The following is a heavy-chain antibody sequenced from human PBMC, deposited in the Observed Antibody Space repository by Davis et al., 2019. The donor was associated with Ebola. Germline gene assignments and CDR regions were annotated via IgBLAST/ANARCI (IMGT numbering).Heavy chain of an antibody. CDR1: GYTFTSYG. CDR2: ISAYNGNT. V-gene: IGHV1-18*01. CDR3: ARDVTAMVSLYYYGMDV. J-gene: IGHJ6*02. D-gene: IGHD5-18*01. Sequence: ASVKVSCKASGYTFTSYGISWVRQAPGQGLEWMGWISAYNGNTNYAQKLQGRVTMTTDTSTSTAHMELRSLRSDDTAVYYCARDVTAMVSLYYYGMDVWGQGTTVTVSS.